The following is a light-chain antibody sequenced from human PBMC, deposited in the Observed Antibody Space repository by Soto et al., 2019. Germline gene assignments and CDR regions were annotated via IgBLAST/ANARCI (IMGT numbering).Light chain of an antibody. J-gene: IGLJ2*01. CDR1: SSDVGGYTY. V-gene: IGLV2-14*01. Sequence: QSALTQPASVSGSPGQSITISCTGTSSDVGGYTYVSWYQQHPGKAPKLMIYEVSEWPSGVSDRFSGSKSGNTASLTISGLQAEDEADYYCSSYTRTDTVVFGGGTKLTVL. CDR2: EVS. CDR3: SSYTRTDTVV.